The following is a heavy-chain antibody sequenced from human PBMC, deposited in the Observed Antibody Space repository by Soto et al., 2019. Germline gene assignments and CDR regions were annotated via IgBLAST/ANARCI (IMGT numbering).Heavy chain of an antibody. Sequence: QVQLQQWGAGLLTPSETLSLTCAVYGGSLSAYYWNWIRQPPGEGLEWIGEVNHSGSTNYNPSLKSRVTISVDTSKNQFALKLRSVTAADTAVYYCAMDYGGNSVWGQGTLVTVSS. CDR3: AMDYGGNSV. D-gene: IGHD4-17*01. CDR2: VNHSGST. J-gene: IGHJ4*02. V-gene: IGHV4-34*01. CDR1: GGSLSAYY.